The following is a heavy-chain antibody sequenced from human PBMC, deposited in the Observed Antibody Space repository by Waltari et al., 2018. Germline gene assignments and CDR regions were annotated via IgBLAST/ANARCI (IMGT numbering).Heavy chain of an antibody. D-gene: IGHD3-16*01. V-gene: IGHV6-1*01. Sequence: WYWIRQSPSRGLEYLGRTNYRSKWNTYYATSVKSRITINPDTSKNQFSLHLNSVTPEDTAVYYCARQRGGFDIWGQGTLVTVSS. CDR3: ARQRGGFDI. CDR2: TNYRSKWNT. J-gene: IGHJ4*02.